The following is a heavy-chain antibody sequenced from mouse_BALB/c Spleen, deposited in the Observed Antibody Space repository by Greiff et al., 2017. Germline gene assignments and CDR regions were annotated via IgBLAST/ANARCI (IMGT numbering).Heavy chain of an antibody. J-gene: IGHJ3*01. Sequence: EVQRVESGGGLVKPGGSLKLSCAASGFTFSDYYMYWVRQTPEKRLEWVATISDGGSYTYYPDSVKGRFTISRDNAKNNLYLQMSSLKSEDTAMYYCARGDYYGKYGAWFAYWGQGTLVTVSA. D-gene: IGHD2-1*01. CDR1: GFTFSDYY. CDR2: ISDGGSYT. CDR3: ARGDYYGKYGAWFAY. V-gene: IGHV5-4*02.